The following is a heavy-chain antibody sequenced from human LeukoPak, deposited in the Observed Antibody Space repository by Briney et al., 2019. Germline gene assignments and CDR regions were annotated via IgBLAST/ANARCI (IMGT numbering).Heavy chain of an antibody. Sequence: KPPETLSLTCTVSGGSITTYYWSWVRQPPGKGLEWIGYIDHDGSPNYNPSLKSRVTISLDRSNNQFSLKLGSVTAADTAIYYCARDVKVGWYFDLWGRGTLVTVSS. V-gene: IGHV4-59*01. J-gene: IGHJ2*01. CDR1: GGSITTYY. CDR3: ARDVKVGWYFDL. CDR2: IDHDGSP.